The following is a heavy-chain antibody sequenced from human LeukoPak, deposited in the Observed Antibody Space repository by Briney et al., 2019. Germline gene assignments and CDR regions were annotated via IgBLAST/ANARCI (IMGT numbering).Heavy chain of an antibody. CDR1: GFTFSSYY. Sequence: GGSLRLSCAASGFTFSSYYMRWVRQAPGKGLEWVSSISISSSSIDCADSVKGRFTISRDNAKNSLYLQMNSLRAEDTAVYYCARLGCSGGSCYFRYYFDYWGQGTLVTVSS. V-gene: IGHV3-21*01. CDR3: ARLGCSGGSCYFRYYFDY. J-gene: IGHJ4*02. D-gene: IGHD2-15*01. CDR2: ISISSSSI.